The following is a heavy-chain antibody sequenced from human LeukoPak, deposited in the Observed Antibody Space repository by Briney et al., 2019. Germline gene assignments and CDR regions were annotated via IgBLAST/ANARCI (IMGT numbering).Heavy chain of an antibody. V-gene: IGHV3-30*02. CDR2: IRYDGSNQ. D-gene: IGHD6-13*01. CDR3: ARGIAAARDWFDP. J-gene: IGHJ5*02. Sequence: GGSLRLSCAASGFTFSSYGMHWVRQAPGKGLEWVAFIRYDGSNQYYADSVKGRFTISRDNAKNSLYLQMNSLRAEDTAVYYCARGIAAARDWFDPWGQGTLVTVSS. CDR1: GFTFSSYG.